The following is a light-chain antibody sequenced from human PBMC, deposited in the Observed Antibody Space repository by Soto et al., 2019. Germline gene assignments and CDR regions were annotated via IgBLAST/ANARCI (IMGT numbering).Light chain of an antibody. J-gene: IGLJ1*01. CDR2: DVS. Sequence: SVLTQPASVSGSPGQSITISCTGTSSDIGGYSSVSWYQHHPGRAPKLMIYDVSDRPPGVSTRFSGSKSGNTASLTISGLQAEDEADYYCCSYTSNYTYVFGTGTKVTVL. V-gene: IGLV2-14*01. CDR1: SSDIGGYSS. CDR3: CSYTSNYTYV.